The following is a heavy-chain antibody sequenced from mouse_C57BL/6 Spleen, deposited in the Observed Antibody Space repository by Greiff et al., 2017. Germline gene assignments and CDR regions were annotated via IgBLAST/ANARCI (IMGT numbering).Heavy chain of an antibody. CDR1: GYTFTSYW. V-gene: IGHV1-72*01. D-gene: IGHD1-1*01. J-gene: IGHJ3*01. CDR3: ARSLYYYGSSLFAY. Sequence: VKLKQPGAELVKPGASVKLSCKASGYTFTSYWMHWVKQRPGRGLEWIGRIDPNSGGTKYNEKFKSKATLTVDKPSSTAYMQLSSLTSEDSAVYYCARSLYYYGSSLFAYWGQGTLVTVSA. CDR2: IDPNSGGT.